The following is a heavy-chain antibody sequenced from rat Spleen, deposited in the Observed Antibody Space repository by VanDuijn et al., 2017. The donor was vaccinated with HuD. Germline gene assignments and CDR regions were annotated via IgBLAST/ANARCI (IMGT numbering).Heavy chain of an antibody. D-gene: IGHD1-11*01. CDR1: GFSLISYS. CDR2: MRYNGDT. CDR3: TRDMRGYFDY. V-gene: IGHV2-63*01. Sequence: QVQLKESGPGLVQPSQTLSLTCTVSGFSLISYSVHWVRQPPGKGLEWVGRMRYNGDTSYNSALKSRLSISRDTSKNQVFLKMNSLQTDDTAIYYCTRDMRGYFDYWGQGVMVTVSS. J-gene: IGHJ2*01.